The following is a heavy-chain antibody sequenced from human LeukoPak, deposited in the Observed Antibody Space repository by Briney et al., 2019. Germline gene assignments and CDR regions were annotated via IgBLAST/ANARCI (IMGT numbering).Heavy chain of an antibody. D-gene: IGHD6-19*01. Sequence: GGSLRLSCAASGFTFSSYNMNWVRQAPGKGLEWVSFISSSSTYIYNADSVKGRFTISRDNARNSLDLQMNGLRAEDTAVYYCARAEMIYNSGWLYYFDYWGQGTLVTASS. V-gene: IGHV3-21*01. CDR3: ARAEMIYNSGWLYYFDY. CDR1: GFTFSSYN. J-gene: IGHJ4*02. CDR2: ISSSSTYI.